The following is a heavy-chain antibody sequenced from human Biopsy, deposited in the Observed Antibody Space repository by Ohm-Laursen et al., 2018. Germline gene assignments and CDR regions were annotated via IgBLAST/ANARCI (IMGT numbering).Heavy chain of an antibody. CDR1: GYIFNNYD. D-gene: IGHD1-7*01. CDR3: ARGRLSGTRRALDI. CDR2: MNPKSGDT. J-gene: IGHJ3*02. V-gene: IGHV1-8*01. Sequence: GASVKVSCKASGYIFNNYDINWVRQAAGQGLEWMGWMNPKSGDTGYAHKFQGRVTMARNASISTANMEMSSLRSEDTAVYYCARGRLSGTRRALDIWGQGTMVTVSS.